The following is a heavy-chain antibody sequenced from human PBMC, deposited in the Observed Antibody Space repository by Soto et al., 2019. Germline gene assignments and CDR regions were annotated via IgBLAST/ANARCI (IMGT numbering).Heavy chain of an antibody. CDR2: INPGGDSA. J-gene: IGHJ4*02. Sequence: ASVKVSCKASGYTFSSYYIHWVRQAPGQGLEWLGVINPGGDSADYAQKFKGRVTMTRDTSTSTVYMEVSSLRDEDTAVYYCARGEATIFGVDHWGQGTLVTVSS. D-gene: IGHD3-3*01. CDR3: ARGEATIFGVDH. V-gene: IGHV1-46*01. CDR1: GYTFSSYY.